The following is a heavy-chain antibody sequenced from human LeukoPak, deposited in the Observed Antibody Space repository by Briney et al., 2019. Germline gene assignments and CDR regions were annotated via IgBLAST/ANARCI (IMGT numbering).Heavy chain of an antibody. Sequence: SVTVSCKASGGTFSSYAISWVRQAPGQGLEWMGGIIPIFGTANYAQKFQGRVTITTDESTSTAYMELSSLRSEDTAVYYCARGPDTADYFDYWGQGTLVTDSS. CDR1: GGTFSSYA. D-gene: IGHD5-18*01. J-gene: IGHJ4*02. V-gene: IGHV1-69*05. CDR2: IIPIFGTA. CDR3: ARGPDTADYFDY.